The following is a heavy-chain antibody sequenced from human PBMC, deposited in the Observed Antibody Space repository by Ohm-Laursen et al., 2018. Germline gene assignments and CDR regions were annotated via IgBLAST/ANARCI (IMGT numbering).Heavy chain of an antibody. J-gene: IGHJ4*02. CDR3: AKGNQWRDFDY. CDR1: GFIFSSYG. Sequence: SLRLSCAASGFIFSSYGMHWVRQAPGKGLEWVATISSDGSKIYYADSVEGRFTISRDNSKNTLYLQMNSLRAEDTAVYYCAKGNQWRDFDYWGQGTLVTVSS. V-gene: IGHV3-30*18. D-gene: IGHD1-14*01. CDR2: ISSDGSKI.